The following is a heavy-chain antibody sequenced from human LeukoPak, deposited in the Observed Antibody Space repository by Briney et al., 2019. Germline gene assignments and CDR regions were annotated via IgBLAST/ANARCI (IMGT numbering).Heavy chain of an antibody. Sequence: GGSLRLSCAASGFTVSSNYMSWVRQAPGKGLEWVSVIYGGGGTYYADSVKGRFTISRDNSKNTLYLQMNSLRVEDTAVYYCARDLFVSRNYYHAYWGQGTLVTVSS. V-gene: IGHV3-53*01. CDR3: ARDLFVSRNYYHAY. CDR2: IYGGGGT. CDR1: GFTVSSNY. J-gene: IGHJ4*02. D-gene: IGHD1-14*01.